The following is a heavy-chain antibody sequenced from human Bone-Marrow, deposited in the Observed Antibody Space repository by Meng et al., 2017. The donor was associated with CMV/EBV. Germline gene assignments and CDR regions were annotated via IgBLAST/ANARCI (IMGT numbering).Heavy chain of an antibody. CDR1: GFTFSSYA. V-gene: IGHV3-23*03. J-gene: IGHJ6*02. D-gene: IGHD1-7*01. CDR2: IYSGGSST. CDR3: AKDQLPIYYYYGMDV. Sequence: GGSLRLSCAASGFTFSSYAMSWVRQAPGKGLEWVSVIYSGGSSTYYADSVKGRITISKDNSKNTLYLQMNSLRAEDTAVYYCAKDQLPIYYYYGMDVWGQGTMVTVSS.